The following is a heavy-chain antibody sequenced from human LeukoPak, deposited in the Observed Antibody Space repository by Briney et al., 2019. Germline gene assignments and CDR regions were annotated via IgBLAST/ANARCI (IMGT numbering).Heavy chain of an antibody. CDR2: ISWNSGSI. CDR1: GFTFDDYA. D-gene: IGHD6-6*01. Sequence: GGSLRLSCAASGFTFDDYAMHWVRQAPGKGLEWVSGISWNSGSIGYADSVKGRFTISRDNAKNSLYLQMNSLRAEDTALYFCAKDNFVPGYFDYWGQGTLVTVSS. J-gene: IGHJ4*02. CDR3: AKDNFVPGYFDY. V-gene: IGHV3-9*01.